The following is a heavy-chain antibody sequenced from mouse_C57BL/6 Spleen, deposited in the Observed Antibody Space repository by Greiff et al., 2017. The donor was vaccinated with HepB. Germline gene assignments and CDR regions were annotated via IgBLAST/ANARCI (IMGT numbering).Heavy chain of an antibody. CDR2: IHPNSGST. D-gene: IGHD2-4*01. Sequence: QVQLQQPGAELVKPGASVKLSCRASGYTFPSYWMPWVKQRPVQGLEWIGMIHPNSGSTNYNEKFKSKATLTVDKSSSTAYMQLSSLTSEDSAVYYCARGDDYDGAWFAYWGQGTLVTVSA. CDR3: ARGDDYDGAWFAY. J-gene: IGHJ3*01. CDR1: GYTFPSYW. V-gene: IGHV1-64*01.